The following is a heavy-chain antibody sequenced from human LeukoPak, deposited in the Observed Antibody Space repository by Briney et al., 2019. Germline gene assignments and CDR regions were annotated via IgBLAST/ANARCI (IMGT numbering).Heavy chain of an antibody. V-gene: IGHV4-39*01. CDR2: IYYSGST. D-gene: IGHD3-3*01. CDR1: GGTISSSSYY. J-gene: IGHJ4*02. CDR3: ARQPLRFLEWLPGDFDY. Sequence: SETLSLTCTVSGGTISSSSYYWGWIRQPPGKGLEWIGSIYYSGSTYYNPSLKSRVTISVDTSKNQFSLKLSSVTAAVTAVYYCARQPLRFLEWLPGDFDYWGQGTLVTVSS.